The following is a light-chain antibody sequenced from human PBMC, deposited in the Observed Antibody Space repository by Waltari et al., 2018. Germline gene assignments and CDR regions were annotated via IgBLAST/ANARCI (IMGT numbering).Light chain of an antibody. CDR1: QRVGMS. V-gene: IGKV3-20*01. CDR2: GAS. Sequence: EIVLTQSPGTLSLSPGERATLPCRDTQRVGMSLAWSQQKPGQPPRLLLYGASSRATGIPNMFSGSGSGTDFSLTIGRLEPEDFAVYYCQHYVRLPATFGQGTKVEIK. CDR3: QHYVRLPAT. J-gene: IGKJ1*01.